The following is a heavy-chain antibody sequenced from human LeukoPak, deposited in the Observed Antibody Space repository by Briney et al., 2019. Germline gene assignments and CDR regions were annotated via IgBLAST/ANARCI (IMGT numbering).Heavy chain of an antibody. CDR2: ISYDGSNK. CDR1: GFTFSSYA. CDR3: ATPGNYGPTYYYYYMDV. Sequence: SGGSLRLSCAASGFTFSSYAMHWVRQAPGKGLEWVAVISYDGSNKYYADSVKGRFTISRDNAKNSLYLQMNSLRAEDTAVYYCATPGNYGPTYYYYYMDVWGKGTTVTISS. V-gene: IGHV3-30*04. J-gene: IGHJ6*03. D-gene: IGHD4-23*01.